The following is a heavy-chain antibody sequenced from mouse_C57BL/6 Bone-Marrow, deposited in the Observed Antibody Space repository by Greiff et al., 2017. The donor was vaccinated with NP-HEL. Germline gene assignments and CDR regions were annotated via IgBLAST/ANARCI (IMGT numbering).Heavy chain of an antibody. J-gene: IGHJ4*01. V-gene: IGHV5-12*01. Sequence: EVMLVESGGGLVQPGGSLKLSCAASGFTFSDYYMCWVRQTPEKRLEWVAYISNGGGSTYYPDTVKGRFTISRDNAKNTLYLQMSRLKSEDTAMYYCARHVGLRRYYAMDYWGQGTSVTVSS. CDR1: GFTFSDYY. CDR3: ARHVGLRRYYAMDY. D-gene: IGHD2-4*01. CDR2: ISNGGGST.